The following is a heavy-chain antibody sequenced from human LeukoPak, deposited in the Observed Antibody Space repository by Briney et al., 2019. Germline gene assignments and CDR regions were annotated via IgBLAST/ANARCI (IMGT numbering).Heavy chain of an antibody. CDR1: GYSFTTHR. CDR3: ARHPFSSSPPFDY. V-gene: IGHV5-51*01. D-gene: IGHD6-6*01. J-gene: IGHJ4*02. CDR2: IYPGDSDT. Sequence: GESLKISCKGSGYSFTTHRIGWVRQLPGKGLEWMGIIYPGDSDTRYSPSFQGQVTISADKSISTAYLQWSSLKASDSAMYYCARHPFSSSPPFDYWGQGTLVTVSS.